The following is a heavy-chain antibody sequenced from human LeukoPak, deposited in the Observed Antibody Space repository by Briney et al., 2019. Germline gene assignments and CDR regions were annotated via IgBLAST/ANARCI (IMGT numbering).Heavy chain of an antibody. CDR3: ARHGWLGGSFDY. CDR1: GGSISRSSYY. V-gene: IGHV4-39*01. Sequence: PSETLSLTCSVSGGSISRSSYYWGWIRQPPGKGLEWIGSLYNIESTYYNPSLQSRVTISVDTSKNQFSLKLSSVTAADTAVYYCARHGWLGGSFDYWGQGTLVTVSS. J-gene: IGHJ4*02. D-gene: IGHD3-10*01. CDR2: LYNIEST.